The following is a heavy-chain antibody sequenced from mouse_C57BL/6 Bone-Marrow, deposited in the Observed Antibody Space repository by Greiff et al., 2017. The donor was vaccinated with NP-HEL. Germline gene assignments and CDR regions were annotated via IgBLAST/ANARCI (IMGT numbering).Heavy chain of an antibody. CDR1: GFTFSDAW. CDR2: IRNKANNHAT. CDR3: TRMTTVVATRAMDY. J-gene: IGHJ4*01. Sequence: EVMLVESGGGMVQPGGSMKLSCAASGFTFSDAWMDWVRQSPEKGLEWVAEIRNKANNHATSYAESVKGRFTISRDDSKSSVYLQMNSLRAEDTGIYYCTRMTTVVATRAMDYWGQGTSVTVSA. V-gene: IGHV6-6*01. D-gene: IGHD1-1*01.